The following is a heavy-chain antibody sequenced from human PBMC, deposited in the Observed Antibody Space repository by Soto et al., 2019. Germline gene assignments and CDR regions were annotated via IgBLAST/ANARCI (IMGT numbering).Heavy chain of an antibody. J-gene: IGHJ5*01. Sequence: GESLKISCKGSVYSFTSYWIGWVRQMPGKGLECMGIIYPGDSDTRYSPSFQGQVTISADKSISTAYLLWSSLKASDSAMYYCARPLDSSGWYDFWGQGTLVTVSS. D-gene: IGHD6-19*01. CDR3: ARPLDSSGWYDF. CDR1: VYSFTSYW. V-gene: IGHV5-51*01. CDR2: IYPGDSDT.